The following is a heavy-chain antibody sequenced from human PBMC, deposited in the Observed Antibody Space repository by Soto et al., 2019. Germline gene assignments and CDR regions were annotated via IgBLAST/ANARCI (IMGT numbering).Heavy chain of an antibody. Sequence: QVQLQQSGPGLVKPSETLSLTCTVSGGSIRGYYWAWIRQPPGKGLEWIGYIYSSGKTDYNPSLKARVTISTDMSKNQVSLKLKSETAADTAMYYCARDYYDSSESMDVWGQGTTVTVSS. CDR3: ARDYYDSSESMDV. CDR2: IYSSGKT. J-gene: IGHJ6*02. V-gene: IGHV4-59*01. D-gene: IGHD3-22*01. CDR1: GGSIRGYY.